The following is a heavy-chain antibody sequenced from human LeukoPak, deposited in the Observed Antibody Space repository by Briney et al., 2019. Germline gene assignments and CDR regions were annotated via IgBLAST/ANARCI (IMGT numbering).Heavy chain of an antibody. V-gene: IGHV4-4*09. CDR1: GGSISSYY. CDR3: AIGDSPYYYYYMDV. CDR2: IYTSGST. Sequence: SETLSLTCTVSGGSISSYYWSWIRQPPGKGLEWIGYIYTSGSTNYNPSLKSRVTISVDTSKNQFSLKLSSVTAADTPVYYCAIGDSPYYYYYMDVGGKGTTVTVSS. D-gene: IGHD4-17*01. J-gene: IGHJ6*03.